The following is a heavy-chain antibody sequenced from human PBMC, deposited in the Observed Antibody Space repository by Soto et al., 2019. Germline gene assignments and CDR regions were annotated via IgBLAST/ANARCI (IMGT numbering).Heavy chain of an antibody. CDR3: ARSKGRYGNNWFDP. J-gene: IGHJ5*02. V-gene: IGHV2-70*01. CDR1: GFSLSTSGMC. D-gene: IGHD5-18*01. Sequence: SGPTLVNPTQTLTLTCTFSGFSLSTSGMCVSWIRQPPGKALEWLALIDWDDDKYYSTSLKTRLTISKDTSKNQVVLTMTNMDPVDTATYYCARSKGRYGNNWFDPWGQGTLVTVSS. CDR2: IDWDDDK.